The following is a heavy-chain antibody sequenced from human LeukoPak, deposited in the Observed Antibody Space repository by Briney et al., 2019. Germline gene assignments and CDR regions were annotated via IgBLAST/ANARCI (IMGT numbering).Heavy chain of an antibody. J-gene: IGHJ5*02. CDR3: ARTRVRGVIRNWFDP. Sequence: SETLSLTCAVYGGSFSGYYWSWIRQPPGKGLEWIGEINHSGSTNYNSSLKSRVTISVDTSKNQFSLKLSSVTAADTAVYYCARTRVRGVIRNWFDPWGQGTLVTVSS. V-gene: IGHV4-34*01. D-gene: IGHD3-10*01. CDR2: INHSGST. CDR1: GGSFSGYY.